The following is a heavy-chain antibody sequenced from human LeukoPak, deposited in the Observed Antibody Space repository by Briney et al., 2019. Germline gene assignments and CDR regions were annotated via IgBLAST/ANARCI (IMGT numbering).Heavy chain of an antibody. D-gene: IGHD2-2*01. CDR1: GFTFDDYA. V-gene: IGHV3-9*01. J-gene: IGHJ4*02. CDR2: ISWNSGSI. CDR3: AKGGYCSSTSCPGGFDY. Sequence: GGSLRLSCAASGFTFDDYAMHWVRQAPGKGLEWVSGISWNSGSIGYADSVRGRFTISRDNAKNSLYLQMNSLRAEDTALYYCAKGGYCSSTSCPGGFDYWGQGTLVTVSS.